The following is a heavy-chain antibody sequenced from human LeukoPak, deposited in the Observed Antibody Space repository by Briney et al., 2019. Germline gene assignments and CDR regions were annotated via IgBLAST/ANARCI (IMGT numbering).Heavy chain of an antibody. V-gene: IGHV1-69*04. CDR2: IIPILGIA. CDR1: GGTFSSYA. J-gene: IGHJ4*02. CDR3: ARDVRDSSGYYGY. D-gene: IGHD3-22*01. Sequence: SVKVSCKASGGTFSSYAISWVRQAPGQGLEWMGRIIPILGIANYAQKFQGRVTITADRSTSTAYMELSSLRSEDTAVYYCARDVRDSSGYYGYWGQGTLVTVSS.